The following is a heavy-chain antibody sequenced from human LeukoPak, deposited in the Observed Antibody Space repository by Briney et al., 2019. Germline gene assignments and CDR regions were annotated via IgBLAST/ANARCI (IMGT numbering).Heavy chain of an antibody. D-gene: IGHD6-13*01. CDR2: ITPSSGST. J-gene: IGHJ4*02. Sequence: GASVKVSCKASGYTFPSFHMHWVRQAPGHGLEWMGIITPSSGSTTYAQKFQGRLTMTRDTSTSTVYMELSSLRSEDTAVYYCARDSTNWSCDYWGQGTLVTVSS. CDR1: GYTFPSFH. V-gene: IGHV1-46*01. CDR3: ARDSTNWSCDY.